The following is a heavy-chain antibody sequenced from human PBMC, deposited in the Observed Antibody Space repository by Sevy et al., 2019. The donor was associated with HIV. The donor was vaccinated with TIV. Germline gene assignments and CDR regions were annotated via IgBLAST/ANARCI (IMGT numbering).Heavy chain of an antibody. CDR1: GGSFSGYY. V-gene: IGHV4-34*01. D-gene: IGHD2-2*01. Sequence: SETLSLTCAAYGGSFSGYYWNWIRQPPGKGLEWIGEINHSGSTHYNPSLKSRITISLDTSKNQFSLRLNSVTAADTAVYYCARAPPVVVVPGAPSWFDPWGQGTLVTVSS. CDR2: INHSGST. CDR3: ARAPPVVVVPGAPSWFDP. J-gene: IGHJ5*02.